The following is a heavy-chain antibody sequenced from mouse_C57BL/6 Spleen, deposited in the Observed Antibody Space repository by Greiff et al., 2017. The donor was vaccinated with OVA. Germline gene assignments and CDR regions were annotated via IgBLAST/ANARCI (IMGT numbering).Heavy chain of an antibody. CDR2: LDPSDSYT. CDR1: GYTFTSYW. V-gene: IGHV1-59*01. CDR3: AREEGGHYVDY. J-gene: IGHJ2*01. Sequence: VQLPQPGAELVRPGTSVKLSCTASGYTFTSYWMHWVQQRPGQGLEWIGVLDPSDSYTNYNQKFKGKATFTVDTSSSTAFMQLSSLTSEDSAVYYCAREEGGHYVDYWGQGTTLTVSS.